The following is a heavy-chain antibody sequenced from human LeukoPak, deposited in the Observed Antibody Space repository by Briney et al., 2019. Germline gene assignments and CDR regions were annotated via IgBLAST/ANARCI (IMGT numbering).Heavy chain of an antibody. CDR1: GFTFSSFE. Sequence: GGSLRLSCAASGFTFSSFEMNWVRQAPGKGLEWVSYISSSDNTMNYADSVRGRFTISRDNSKNTLYLQMNSLRAEDTAVYYCARDDGPNDYWGQGTLVTVSS. CDR3: ARDDGPNDY. CDR2: ISSSDNTM. J-gene: IGHJ4*02. D-gene: IGHD5-24*01. V-gene: IGHV3-48*03.